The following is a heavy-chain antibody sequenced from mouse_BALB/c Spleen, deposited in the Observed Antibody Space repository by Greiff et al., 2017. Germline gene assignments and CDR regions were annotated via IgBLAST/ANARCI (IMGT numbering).Heavy chain of an antibody. D-gene: IGHD1-1*01. CDR1: GYTFTSYW. V-gene: IGHV1S81*02. Sequence: QVQLKQPGAELVKPGASVKLSCKASGYTFTSYWMHWVKQRPGQGLEWIGEINPSNGRTNYNEKFKSKATLTVDKSSSTAYMQLSSLTSEDSAVYYCARWDYGSSYWYFDVWGAGTTVTVSS. J-gene: IGHJ1*01. CDR2: INPSNGRT. CDR3: ARWDYGSSYWYFDV.